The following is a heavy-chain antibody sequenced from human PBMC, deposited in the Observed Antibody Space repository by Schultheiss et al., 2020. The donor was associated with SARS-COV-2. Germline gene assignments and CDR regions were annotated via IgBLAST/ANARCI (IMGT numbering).Heavy chain of an antibody. Sequence: SETLSLTCTVSGGSISSGNYYWGWIRQPPGKGLEWIGSIYYSGSTYYKPSLKSRATISVDTSKNQISLSLTSVTAADTALYYCARPMDRAFHIWGQGTMVTVSS. CDR2: IYYSGST. D-gene: IGHD2-2*03. V-gene: IGHV4-39*01. CDR1: GGSISSGNYY. CDR3: ARPMDRAFHI. J-gene: IGHJ3*02.